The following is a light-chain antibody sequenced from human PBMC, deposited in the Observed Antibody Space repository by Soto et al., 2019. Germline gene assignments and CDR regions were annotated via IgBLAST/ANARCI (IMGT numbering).Light chain of an antibody. V-gene: IGKV1-5*03. CDR1: QSIGEW. CDR3: HQYNSYSPEWT. J-gene: IGKJ1*01. CDR2: KAS. Sequence: DIQMTQSPSTLSASVGDRVTITCRASQSIGEWLAWYQQKPVKAPKLLIYKASTLESGVPSRFRGSGSGTDFALIITSLQPDDFATYYCHQYNSYSPEWTFGQGTKVESK.